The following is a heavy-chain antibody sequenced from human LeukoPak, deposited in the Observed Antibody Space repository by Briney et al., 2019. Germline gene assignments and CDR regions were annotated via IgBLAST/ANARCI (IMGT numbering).Heavy chain of an antibody. CDR1: GFTFSNYD. V-gene: IGHV3-33*01. Sequence: PGGSLRLSCVASGFTFSNYDMHWVRQAPGKGLEWVAVIYFHGSNKFYGGSVKGRFTISRDNSKNTVHLLMNSLSVEDTAVYYCARGSDWLFDYWGQGTLVTVSS. CDR3: ARGSDWLFDY. CDR2: IYFHGSNK. D-gene: IGHD1-26*01. J-gene: IGHJ4*02.